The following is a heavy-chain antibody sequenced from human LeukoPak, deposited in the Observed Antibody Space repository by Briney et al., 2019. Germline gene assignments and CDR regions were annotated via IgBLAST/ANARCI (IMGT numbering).Heavy chain of an antibody. CDR3: AREGREPYSSSWYAPTGYMDV. Sequence: GGSLRLSCAASGFTFSDYYMSWIRQAPGKGLEWVSYISSSGSTIYYADSVKGRFTISRDNAKNSLYLQMNSLRAEDTAVYYCAREGREPYSSSWYAPTGYMDVWGKGTTVTVSS. CDR1: GFTFSDYY. CDR2: ISSSGSTI. D-gene: IGHD6-13*01. J-gene: IGHJ6*03. V-gene: IGHV3-11*04.